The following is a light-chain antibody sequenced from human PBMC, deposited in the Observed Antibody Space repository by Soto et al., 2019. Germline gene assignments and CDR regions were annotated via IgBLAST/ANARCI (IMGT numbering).Light chain of an antibody. CDR1: SSDVGSYNL. CDR3: CSYAGSSTFPYV. Sequence: QSVLTQPASVSRSPGQSITISCTGTSSDVGSYNLVSWYQQHPGKAPKLMIYEVSKRPSGVSNRFSGFKSGNTASLTISGLQAEDEADYYCCSYAGSSTFPYVFGTGTKVTVL. V-gene: IGLV2-23*02. J-gene: IGLJ1*01. CDR2: EVS.